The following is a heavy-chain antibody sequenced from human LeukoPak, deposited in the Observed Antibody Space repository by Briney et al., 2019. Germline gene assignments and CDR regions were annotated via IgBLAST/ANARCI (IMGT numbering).Heavy chain of an antibody. CDR2: ISAYNGNT. Sequence: ASVKVSCKASGYTFTSYGISWVRQAPGQGLEWMGWISAYNGNTNYAQKLQGRVTMTTDTSTSTAYMELRSLRSDDTAVYYCARVGSIAEYPDAFDIWGQGTMVTVSS. D-gene: IGHD6-6*01. J-gene: IGHJ3*02. V-gene: IGHV1-18*01. CDR3: ARVGSIAEYPDAFDI. CDR1: GYTFTSYG.